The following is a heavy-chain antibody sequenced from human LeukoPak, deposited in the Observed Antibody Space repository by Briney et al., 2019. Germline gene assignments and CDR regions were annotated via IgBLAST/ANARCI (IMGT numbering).Heavy chain of an antibody. D-gene: IGHD3-3*01. CDR1: GDSIQGSNFY. Sequence: SETLSLTCNVSGDSIQGSNFYWSWIRQHPGKGLEWIGYIYYSGSTNYNPSLKSRATISVDTSKNQFSLKLSSVTAADTAVYYCARLEWKGDDFDAFDIWGQGTMVTVSS. V-gene: IGHV4-61*01. J-gene: IGHJ3*02. CDR2: IYYSGST. CDR3: ARLEWKGDDFDAFDI.